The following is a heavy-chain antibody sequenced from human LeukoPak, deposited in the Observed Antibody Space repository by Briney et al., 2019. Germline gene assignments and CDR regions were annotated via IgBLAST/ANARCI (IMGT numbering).Heavy chain of an antibody. D-gene: IGHD6-19*01. CDR1: GYTFTSYA. CDR3: ARGVAAGDFDY. V-gene: IGHV1-3*01. J-gene: IGHJ4*02. Sequence: ASVKVSCKASGYTFTSYAMHWVRQAPGQRLEWMGWIDAGNGNTKYSQKFQGRVTITRDTSASTAYMELSSLRSEDTAVYYCARGVAAGDFDYWGQGTLVTVSS. CDR2: IDAGNGNT.